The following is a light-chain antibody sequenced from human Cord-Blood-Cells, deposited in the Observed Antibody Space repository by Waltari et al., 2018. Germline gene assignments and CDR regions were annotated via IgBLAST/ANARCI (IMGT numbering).Light chain of an antibody. Sequence: EIVMPQTPATLSVSPGARAPLSCRASQSVSTNIAWYQQKPGQAPRLLIYGASTRATGIPARFSGSGSGTEFTLTISSLQSEDFAVYYCQQYNNWPPWTFGQGTKVEIK. J-gene: IGKJ1*01. CDR2: GAS. CDR1: QSVSTN. V-gene: IGKV3D-15*01. CDR3: QQYNNWPPWT.